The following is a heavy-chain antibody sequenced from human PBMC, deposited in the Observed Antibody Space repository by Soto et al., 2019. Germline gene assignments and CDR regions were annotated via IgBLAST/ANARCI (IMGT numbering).Heavy chain of an antibody. J-gene: IGHJ5*02. CDR3: AHSPPQLRYFDWFDP. Sequence: QITLKESGPTLVKPTQTLTLTCTFSGFSLSTSGVGVGWISQPPGKALEWLALIYWDDDKRYSPSLKSSLTITKDTSKSQVVLTRTIMDPVDTATYYCAHSPPQLRYFDWFDPWGQGTLVTVSS. D-gene: IGHD3-9*01. CDR1: GFSLSTSGVG. V-gene: IGHV2-5*02. CDR2: IYWDDDK.